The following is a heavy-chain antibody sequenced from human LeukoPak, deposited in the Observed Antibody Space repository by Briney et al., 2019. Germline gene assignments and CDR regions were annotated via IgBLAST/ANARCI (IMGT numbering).Heavy chain of an antibody. Sequence: ASVKVSCKASGYTFTSYYMHWVRQAPGLGLEWMGIINPSAGSTNYAQKFQGRVTMTRDTSTSTVYMELSSLRSEDTAVYYCARDACSRIICSAGGNWFDPWGQGTLVTVSS. V-gene: IGHV1-46*01. CDR2: INPSAGST. D-gene: IGHD2-2*01. J-gene: IGHJ5*02. CDR1: GYTFTSYY. CDR3: ARDACSRIICSAGGNWFDP.